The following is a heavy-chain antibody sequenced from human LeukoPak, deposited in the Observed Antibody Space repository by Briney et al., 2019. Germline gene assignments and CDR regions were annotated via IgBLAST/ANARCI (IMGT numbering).Heavy chain of an antibody. CDR1: GFTFSSYA. CDR3: AKRVDYSSPGGYFDY. J-gene: IGHJ4*02. D-gene: IGHD2-2*01. CDR2: ISYDGSNK. V-gene: IGHV3-30-3*02. Sequence: GGSLRLSCAASGFTFSSYAMHWVRQAPGKGLEWVAVISYDGSNKYYADSVKGRFTISRDNSKNTLYLQMNSLRAEDTAVYYCAKRVDYSSPGGYFDYWGQGTLVTVSS.